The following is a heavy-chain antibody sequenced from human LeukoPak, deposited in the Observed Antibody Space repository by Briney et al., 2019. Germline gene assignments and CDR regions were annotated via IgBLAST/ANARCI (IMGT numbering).Heavy chain of an antibody. J-gene: IGHJ4*02. V-gene: IGHV3-30*02. Sequence: GGSLRLSCAASGFTFSSYAMSWVRQAPGKGLEWVAFIRYDVSNKYYADSVKGRFTISSDNSKNTLYLQMNSLRAEDTAVYYCAKDRRPYSSSWYYFDYWGQGTLVTVSS. CDR2: IRYDVSNK. D-gene: IGHD6-13*01. CDR3: AKDRRPYSSSWYYFDY. CDR1: GFTFSSYA.